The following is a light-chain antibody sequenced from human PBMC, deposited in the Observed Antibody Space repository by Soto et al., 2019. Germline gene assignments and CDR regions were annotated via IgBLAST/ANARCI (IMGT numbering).Light chain of an antibody. V-gene: IGKV1-9*01. CDR2: AAS. J-gene: IGKJ5*01. CDR3: QQLNSYPRIT. Sequence: DIQLTQSPSFLSASVGDRVTITCRASQGINNYLAWYQQKPGKAPKLLIYAASTLQSGVPSRFSGSGSGAEFTLTISSLQPEDFATYYCQQLNSYPRITFGQGTRLEIK. CDR1: QGINNY.